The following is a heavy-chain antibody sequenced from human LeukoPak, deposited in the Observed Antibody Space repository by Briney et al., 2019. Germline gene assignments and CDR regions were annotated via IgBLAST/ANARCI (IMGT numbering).Heavy chain of an antibody. Sequence: GGSLRLSCAASGFTFSSYGMHWVRQAPGKGLEWVAVISYDGSNRYYADSVKGRFTITRDNSKNTLYLQMNSLRAEDTAVYYCARSGGAFGGVISYWGQGTLVTVSS. D-gene: IGHD3-16*01. V-gene: IGHV3-30*03. CDR3: ARSGGAFGGVISY. CDR1: GFTFSSYG. CDR2: ISYDGSNR. J-gene: IGHJ4*02.